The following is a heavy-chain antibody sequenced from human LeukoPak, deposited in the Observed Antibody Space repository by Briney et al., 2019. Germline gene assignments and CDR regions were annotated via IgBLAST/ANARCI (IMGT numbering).Heavy chain of an antibody. Sequence: SETLSLTCTVSGYSIRNGYNWGWIRLSPGKGLEWIGSIYYSGSTYYNPSLKSRVTISVDTSKNQFSLKLSSVTAADTAVYYCARHEYHDFLWGTYLTYFDSWGQGTLVTVSS. V-gene: IGHV4-38-2*02. CDR3: ARHEYHDFLWGTYLTYFDS. D-gene: IGHD3-16*02. J-gene: IGHJ4*02. CDR2: IYYSGST. CDR1: GYSIRNGYN.